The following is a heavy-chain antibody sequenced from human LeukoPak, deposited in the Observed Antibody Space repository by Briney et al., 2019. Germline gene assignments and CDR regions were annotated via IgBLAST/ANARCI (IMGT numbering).Heavy chain of an antibody. V-gene: IGHV3-30*03. CDR1: GFTFSNAW. J-gene: IGHJ4*02. CDR2: ISYDGSNK. Sequence: GGSLRLSCAASGFTFSNAWMSWVRQAPGKGLEWVAVISYDGSNKYYADSVKGRFTISRDISKNTLYLQMDSLRAEDTAIYYCARDWKTNSFDYWGQGTLVTVSS. D-gene: IGHD1-1*01. CDR3: ARDWKTNSFDY.